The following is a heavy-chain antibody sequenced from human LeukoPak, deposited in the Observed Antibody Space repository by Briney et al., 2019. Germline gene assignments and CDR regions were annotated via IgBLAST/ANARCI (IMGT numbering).Heavy chain of an antibody. CDR3: AITYGSGSSHCDY. Sequence: EASVKVSCTASGYTFTSYDINWVRQATGQGLEWMGWMNPNSGNTGYAQKFQGRVTMTRNTSISTAYMELSSLRSEDTAVYYCAITYGSGSSHCDYWGQGTLVTVSS. V-gene: IGHV1-8*01. CDR2: MNPNSGNT. CDR1: GYTFTSYD. D-gene: IGHD3-10*01. J-gene: IGHJ4*02.